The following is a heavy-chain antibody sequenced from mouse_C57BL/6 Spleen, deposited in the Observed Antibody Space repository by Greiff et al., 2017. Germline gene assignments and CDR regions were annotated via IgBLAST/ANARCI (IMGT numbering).Heavy chain of an antibody. CDR3: ARDPLIYGEIYYAMDY. J-gene: IGHJ4*01. CDR1: GYTFTSYW. V-gene: IGHV1-53*01. D-gene: IGHD1-1*01. Sequence: VKLQESGTELVKPGASVKLSCKASGYTFTSYWMHWVKQRPGQGLEWIGNINPSNGGTNYNEKFKSKATLTVDKSSSTAYMQLSSLTSEDSAVYYCARDPLIYGEIYYAMDYWGQGTSVTVSS. CDR2: INPSNGGT.